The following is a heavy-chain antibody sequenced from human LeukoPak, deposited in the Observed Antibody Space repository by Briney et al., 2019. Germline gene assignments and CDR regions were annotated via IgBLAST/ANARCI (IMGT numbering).Heavy chain of an antibody. V-gene: IGHV4-59*01. J-gene: IGHJ3*02. Sequence: PSETLSLTCAVYGGSFSGYYWNWIRQPPGKGLEWIGYIYYSGSTNYNPSLKSRVTISVDTSKNQFSLKLSSVTAADTAVYYCARELSLSDDAFDIWGQGTMVTVSS. CDR3: ARELSLSDDAFDI. D-gene: IGHD1-26*01. CDR1: GGSFSGYY. CDR2: IYYSGST.